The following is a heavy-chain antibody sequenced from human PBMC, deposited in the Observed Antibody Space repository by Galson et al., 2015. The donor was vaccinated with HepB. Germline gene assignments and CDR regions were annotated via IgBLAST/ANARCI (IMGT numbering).Heavy chain of an antibody. J-gene: IGHJ3*02. CDR2: IKHDGRKT. D-gene: IGHD2-15*01. CDR3: AKDEWCSGDSCYDALDI. V-gene: IGHV3-7*04. CDR1: GFSFSGFW. Sequence: SLRLSCAASGFSFSGFWMSWVRQAPGKGLEWVANIKHDGRKTYYVDSVKGRFTISRDNAKNSLYLQMNSLRVEDTAVYYCAKDEWCSGDSCYDALDIWGQGTLV.